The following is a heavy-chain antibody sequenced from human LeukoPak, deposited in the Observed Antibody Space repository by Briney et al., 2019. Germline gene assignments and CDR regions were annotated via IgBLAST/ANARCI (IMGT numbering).Heavy chain of an antibody. D-gene: IGHD3-3*01. CDR2: ISGSGGST. CDR1: GLTFSSYA. V-gene: IGHV3-23*01. Sequence: QPGGSLRLACAASGLTFSSYAMSWVRQAPGKGLEWASAISGSGGSTYYADSVKGRFTISRDNSKNTLYLQMNSLRAEDTAVYYCAKDSGAYDFWSGYYIHDAFDIWGQGTMVTVSS. J-gene: IGHJ3*02. CDR3: AKDSGAYDFWSGYYIHDAFDI.